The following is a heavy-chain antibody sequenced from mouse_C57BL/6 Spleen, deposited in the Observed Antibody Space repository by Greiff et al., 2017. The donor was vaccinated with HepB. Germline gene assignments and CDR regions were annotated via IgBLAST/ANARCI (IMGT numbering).Heavy chain of an antibody. J-gene: IGHJ4*01. Sequence: EVQVVESGGDLVKPGGSLKLSCAASGFTFSSYGMSWVRQTPDKRLEWVATISSGGSYTYYPDSVKGRFTISRDNAKNTLYLQMSSLKSEDTAMYYCAGRGAMDYWGQGTSVTVSS. V-gene: IGHV5-6*01. CDR3: AGRGAMDY. CDR1: GFTFSSYG. CDR2: ISSGGSYT.